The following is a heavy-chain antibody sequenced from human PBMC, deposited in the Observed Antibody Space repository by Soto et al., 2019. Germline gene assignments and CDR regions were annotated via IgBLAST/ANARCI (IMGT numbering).Heavy chain of an antibody. J-gene: IGHJ4*02. CDR2: INAGNGNT. Sequence: QVQLVQSGAEVKKPGASVKVSCKASGYTFTSYARHWVRQAPGQRLEWMGWINAGNGNTKYSQKFQGRVTITRDTSASTAYMELSSVRSEDTAVYYCARDPGYSYGYNWGQGTLVTVSS. V-gene: IGHV1-3*01. CDR3: ARDPGYSYGYN. D-gene: IGHD5-18*01. CDR1: GYTFTSYA.